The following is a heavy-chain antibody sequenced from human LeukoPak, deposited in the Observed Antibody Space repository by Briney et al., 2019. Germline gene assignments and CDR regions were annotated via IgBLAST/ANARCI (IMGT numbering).Heavy chain of an antibody. CDR2: ISSNGGST. V-gene: IGHV3-64*02. J-gene: IGHJ5*01. Sequence: GGSLRLSCAASGFTFSSYPMHWVRQAPGKGLEYVSGISSNGGSTYYADSVRGRFTISRDNSKHSLFLQMVSLTPDDTALYYCAKDGVAHSYGYNWFDSWGQGTLVTVSS. CDR3: AKDGVAHSYGYNWFDS. D-gene: IGHD5-18*01. CDR1: GFTFSSYP.